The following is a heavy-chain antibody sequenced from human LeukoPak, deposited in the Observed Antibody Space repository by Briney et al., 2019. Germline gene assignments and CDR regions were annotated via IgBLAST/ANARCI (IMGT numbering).Heavy chain of an antibody. CDR3: ARDYYDSSASATFDY. D-gene: IGHD3-22*01. CDR2: IASDTTYM. Sequence: GGTLRLSCEASGFTFQTYTVNWVRQAPGKGLEWVSSIASDTTYMKYADSVKGRFTVSRDNAKNSVFLEMKSLRADHTAIYFCARDYYDSSASATFDYWGRGTLVTVS. V-gene: IGHV3-21*06. J-gene: IGHJ4*02. CDR1: GFTFQTYT.